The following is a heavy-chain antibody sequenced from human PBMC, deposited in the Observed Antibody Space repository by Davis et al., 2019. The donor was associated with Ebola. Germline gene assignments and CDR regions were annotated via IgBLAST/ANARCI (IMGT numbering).Heavy chain of an antibody. V-gene: IGHV3-23*01. CDR3: VKDSSNIWFDI. CDR2: FGTVGDT. J-gene: IGHJ3*02. D-gene: IGHD2/OR15-2a*01. CDR1: GVTFRNTW. Sequence: GESLKISCAASGVTFRNTWMSWVRQAPGKGLEWVSTFGTVGDTYYADSVKGRFAMSRDNSRGTLYLQMNSLRVEDSAIYYCVKDSSNIWFDIWGQGTLITVSS.